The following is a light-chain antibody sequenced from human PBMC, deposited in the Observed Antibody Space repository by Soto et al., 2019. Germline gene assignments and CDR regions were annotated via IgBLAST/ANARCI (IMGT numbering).Light chain of an antibody. V-gene: IGKV4-1*01. Sequence: DIVMTQSPDSLAVSLGERATINCKSSQSVLYSSNNKNYLAWYQQRPGQPPKLLIYWVSTRESGVPDRFSGSGSGTDFTLTITSLQAEDGAVYYCQQYESTPPTFGQGTKLEIK. CDR1: QSVLYSSNNKNY. CDR3: QQYESTPPT. J-gene: IGKJ2*01. CDR2: WVS.